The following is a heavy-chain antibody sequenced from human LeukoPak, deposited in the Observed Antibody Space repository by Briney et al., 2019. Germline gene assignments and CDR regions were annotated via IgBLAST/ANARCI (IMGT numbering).Heavy chain of an antibody. Sequence: GGSLRLSCAASGFTVSSNYMNWVRQAPGKGLEWVSVIYSGGSTYYADSVKGRFTISRDNSKNTLYLQMNSLRVEDTAVYYCAGDASGWPKTDYWGQGTLVIVSS. CDR2: IYSGGST. J-gene: IGHJ4*02. V-gene: IGHV3-66*01. D-gene: IGHD6-19*01. CDR3: AGDASGWPKTDY. CDR1: GFTVSSNY.